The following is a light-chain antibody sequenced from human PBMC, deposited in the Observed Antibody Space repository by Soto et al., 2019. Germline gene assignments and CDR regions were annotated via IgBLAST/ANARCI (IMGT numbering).Light chain of an antibody. CDR2: DAS. Sequence: EIVWTQSPGTLSWSPGERATLSCRASQSVSSYLAWYQQKPGQAPRLLIYDASNRATGIPDRFSGSGSGTDFTLTISRLEPEDFAVYICQQYGTSPRTFGQGTRLEIK. V-gene: IGKV3-20*01. CDR1: QSVSSY. CDR3: QQYGTSPRT. J-gene: IGKJ5*01.